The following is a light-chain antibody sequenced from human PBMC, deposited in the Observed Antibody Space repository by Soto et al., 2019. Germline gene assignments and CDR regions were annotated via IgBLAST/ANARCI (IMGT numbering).Light chain of an antibody. CDR2: EVN. CDR1: SSDVGGYNY. V-gene: IGLV2-8*01. Sequence: QSALTQPPSASGSPGQSVTISCTGTSSDVGGYNYVSWYQQHPGKAPKLMISEVNKRPSGVPDRFSGSKSGNTASLTVSGVQADDEEDYYCSSSAGNDNMVFGGGTKLTVL. J-gene: IGLJ2*01. CDR3: SSSAGNDNMV.